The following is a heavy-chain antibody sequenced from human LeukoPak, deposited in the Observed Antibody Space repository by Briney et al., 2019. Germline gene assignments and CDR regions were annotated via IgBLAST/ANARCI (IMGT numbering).Heavy chain of an antibody. CDR2: INPNSGGT. CDR3: ARGSDIRIVGATYYYYMDV. J-gene: IGHJ6*03. V-gene: IGHV1-2*02. Sequence: ASVKVSCKASGYTFTGYYMHWVRQAPGQGLEWMGWINPNSGGTNYAQKFQGRVTMTRDTSISTAYMELSRLRSDDTAVYYCARGSDIRIVGATYYYYMDVWGKGTTVTVSS. CDR1: GYTFTGYY. D-gene: IGHD1-26*01.